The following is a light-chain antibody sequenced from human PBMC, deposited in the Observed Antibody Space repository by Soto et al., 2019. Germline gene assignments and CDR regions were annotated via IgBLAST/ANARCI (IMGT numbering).Light chain of an antibody. Sequence: EIVMTQSPATLSGSPGEGATPSCRARQGIGDTLAWYQHKPGQTPRLLIYDTSTRATGVPARVSGSRAGTEFALSINSLQSEDFAVYYWQRYINWPLTFGGGTKVESK. V-gene: IGKV3-15*01. J-gene: IGKJ4*01. CDR3: QRYINWPLT. CDR2: DTS. CDR1: QGIGDT.